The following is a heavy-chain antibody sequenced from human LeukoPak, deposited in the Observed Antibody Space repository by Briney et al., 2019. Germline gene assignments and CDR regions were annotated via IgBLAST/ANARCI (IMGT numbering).Heavy chain of an antibody. CDR2: ISGSGGST. J-gene: IGHJ4*02. CDR1: AFTFSSYA. V-gene: IGHV3-23*01. Sequence: GGSLRLSCAASAFTFSSYAMSWVRQAPGKGLEWVSAISGSGGSTYYADSVKGRFTISRDNSKNTLYLQVNSLRAEDTAVYYCATSRGQYYYGSVYWGQGTLVTVSS. CDR3: ATSRGQYYYGSVY. D-gene: IGHD3-10*01.